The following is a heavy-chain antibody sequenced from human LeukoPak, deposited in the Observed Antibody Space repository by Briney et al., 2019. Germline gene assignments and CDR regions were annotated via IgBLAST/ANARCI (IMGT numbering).Heavy chain of an antibody. J-gene: IGHJ5*02. Sequence: GGSLRLSCAASGFTFSSYGIHWVRQAPGKGLEWVAVIWYDGSNEYYADSVKGRFTISRDNSKNTLDLQMSSLRAEDTAVYYCARGRGGSYGSDWFDLWGQGTLVTVSS. V-gene: IGHV3-33*01. D-gene: IGHD1-26*01. CDR1: GFTFSSYG. CDR3: ARGRGGSYGSDWFDL. CDR2: IWYDGSNE.